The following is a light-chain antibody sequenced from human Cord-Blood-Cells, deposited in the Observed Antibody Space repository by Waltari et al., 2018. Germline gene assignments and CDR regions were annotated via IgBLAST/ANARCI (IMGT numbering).Light chain of an antibody. V-gene: IGLV2-14*01. J-gene: IGLJ3*02. CDR1: RRDVGGSTY. CDR2: EVS. Sequence: QSALPQPASVSGSPGQSLTISCTGTRRDVGGSTYVSWYQQHPGKAPKLMIYEVSNRPSGVSNRFSGSKSGNTASLTISGLQAEDEADYYCSSYTSSSTWVFGGGTKLTVL. CDR3: SSYTSSSTWV.